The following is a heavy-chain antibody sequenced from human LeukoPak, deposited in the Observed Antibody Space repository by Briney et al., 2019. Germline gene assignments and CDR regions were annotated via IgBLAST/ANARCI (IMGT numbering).Heavy chain of an antibody. D-gene: IGHD6-19*01. J-gene: IGHJ4*02. CDR2: ISSSSYI. V-gene: IGHV3-21*01. CDR1: GFTFSSYS. CDR3: AKPLAVAPYYFDY. Sequence: GGSLRLSCAASGFTFSSYSMNWVRQAPGKGLEWVSSISSSSYIYYADSVKGRFTISRDNAKSSLYLQMNSLRAEDTAVYYCAKPLAVAPYYFDYWGQGTLVTVSS.